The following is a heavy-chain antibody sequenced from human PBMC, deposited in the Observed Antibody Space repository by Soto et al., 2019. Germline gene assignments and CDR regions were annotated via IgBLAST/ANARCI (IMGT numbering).Heavy chain of an antibody. CDR2: IYPGDSDT. D-gene: IGHD3-16*01. V-gene: IGHV5-51*01. J-gene: IGHJ3*02. Sequence: GEALPISFKGSGYSFTSYCIGWVRQMPGKGLEWMGIIYPGDSDTRYSPSFQGQVTISADKSISTAYLQRSSLKASDTAMYYCCRHFGGSKPAFDICGHGTRAT. CDR1: GYSFTSYC. CDR3: CRHFGGSKPAFDI.